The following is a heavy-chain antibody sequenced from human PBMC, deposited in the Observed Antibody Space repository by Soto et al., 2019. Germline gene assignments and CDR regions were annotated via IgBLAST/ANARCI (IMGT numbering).Heavy chain of an antibody. D-gene: IGHD4-17*01. Sequence: SETLSLTCAVYGGSFSGYYWSWIRQPPGKGLEWIGEINHSGSTNYNPSLKSRVTISVDTSKNLFSLKLSSVTAADTAVYYCARVTNYGGNSGRFDYWGQGTLVTVSS. V-gene: IGHV4-34*01. CDR2: INHSGST. CDR3: ARVTNYGGNSGRFDY. J-gene: IGHJ4*02. CDR1: GGSFSGYY.